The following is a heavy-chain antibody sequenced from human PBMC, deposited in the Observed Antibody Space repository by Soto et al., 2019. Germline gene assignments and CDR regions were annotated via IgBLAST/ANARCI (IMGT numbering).Heavy chain of an antibody. J-gene: IGHJ4*02. CDR3: ARNDGGYCSGGSCHTPDY. Sequence: QVQLVQSGAEVKKPGSSVKVSCKASGGTFSSYAISWVRQAPGQGLEWMGGIIPIFGTANYAQKFQGRVTITADESTSTAYMELSGLRSEDTAVYYCARNDGGYCSGGSCHTPDYWGQGTLVTVSS. CDR2: IIPIFGTA. V-gene: IGHV1-69*12. CDR1: GGTFSSYA. D-gene: IGHD2-15*01.